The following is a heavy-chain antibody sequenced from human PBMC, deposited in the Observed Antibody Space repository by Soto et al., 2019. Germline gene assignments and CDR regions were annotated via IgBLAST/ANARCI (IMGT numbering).Heavy chain of an antibody. CDR1: GFPFINYA. CDR2: LSSDGDT. CDR3: AKDRGLLSIFGAVHLDF. V-gene: IGHV3-23*01. Sequence: ELQLLESGGGLVQPGGSLKLSGPASGFPFINYAMTGVRQAPGKGLNWVSTLSSDGDTYYADSVKGRFTVSRDNSKSTLYLQMNSLRGDDTAVYFCAKDRGLLSIFGAVHLDFWGRGTLVTVSS. D-gene: IGHD3-3*01. J-gene: IGHJ4*02.